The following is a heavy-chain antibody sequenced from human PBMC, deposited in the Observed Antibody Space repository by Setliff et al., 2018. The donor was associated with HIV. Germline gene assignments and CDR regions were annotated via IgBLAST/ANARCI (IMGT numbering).Heavy chain of an antibody. CDR2: IYWNDDK. J-gene: IGHJ4*02. CDR1: GFSLSTSGVG. CDR3: AHRRSVNLFVY. Sequence: SGPTLVNPTQPLTLTCTFSGFSLSTSGVGVGWIRQPPGKALEWLALIYWNDDKRYSPSLKSRLTITKDTSKNQVDLTITNMDPVDTATYDCAHRRSVNLFVYWGQGTLVTVSS. V-gene: IGHV2-5*01.